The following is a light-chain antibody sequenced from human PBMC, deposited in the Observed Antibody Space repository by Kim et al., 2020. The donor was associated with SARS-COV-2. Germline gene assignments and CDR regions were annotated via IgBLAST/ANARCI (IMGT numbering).Light chain of an antibody. CDR2: EVS. J-gene: IGKJ5*01. CDR3: MQGTDWPPT. Sequence: PPSISCRSKESLVYRDGNTYLNWFQQRPCQSPRRLIYEVSNRDSGVPDRFSGSGSGTDFKLTISRVEAEDVATYFCMQGTDWPPTFGQGTRLEIK. CDR1: ESLVYRDGNTY. V-gene: IGKV2-30*01.